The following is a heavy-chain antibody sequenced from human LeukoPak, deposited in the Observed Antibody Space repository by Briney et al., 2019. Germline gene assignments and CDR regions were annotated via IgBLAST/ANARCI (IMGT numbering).Heavy chain of an antibody. V-gene: IGHV3-48*03. J-gene: IGHJ2*01. CDR1: GFTFSSYE. D-gene: IGHD4-17*01. CDR3: ARNDYGDYGWYFDL. Sequence: PGGSLRLSCAASGFTFSSYEMNWVRQAPGKGREWVSYISSSGSTIYYADSVKGRFTISRDNAKNSLYLQMNSLRAEDTAVYYCARNDYGDYGWYFDLWGRGTLVTVSS. CDR2: ISSSGSTI.